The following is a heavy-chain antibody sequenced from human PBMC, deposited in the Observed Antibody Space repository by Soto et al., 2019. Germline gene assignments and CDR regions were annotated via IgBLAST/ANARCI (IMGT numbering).Heavy chain of an antibody. Sequence: SETLSLTCTVSGGSVNSGHYYWNWIRQSPGKGLEWIGYIYYSGSTNYNSSLKSRLSISIDTSRNQFSLKLTSVTAADTAVYYCXRESSLLLPDSGKKIDPWGQGILVTVSS. CDR1: GGSVNSGHYY. CDR3: XRESSLLLPDSGKKIDP. J-gene: IGHJ5*01. D-gene: IGHD3-10*01. V-gene: IGHV4-61*01. CDR2: IYYSGST.